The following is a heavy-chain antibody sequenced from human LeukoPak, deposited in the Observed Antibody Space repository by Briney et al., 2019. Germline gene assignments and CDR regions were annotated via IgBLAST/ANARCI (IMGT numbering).Heavy chain of an antibody. Sequence: GGSLRLSCAASGFTFDDYGMSWVRQAPGKGLEWVSGINWNGGSTGYADSVKGRFTISRDNAKDSLYLQMNSLRAEDTALYYCARVRGSGTYSNPDFDYWGQGTLVTVS. V-gene: IGHV3-20*04. D-gene: IGHD4-11*01. CDR2: INWNGGST. CDR1: GFTFDDYG. J-gene: IGHJ4*02. CDR3: ARVRGSGTYSNPDFDY.